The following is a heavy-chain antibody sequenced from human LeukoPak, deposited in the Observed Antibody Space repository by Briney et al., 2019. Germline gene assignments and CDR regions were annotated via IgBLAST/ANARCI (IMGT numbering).Heavy chain of an antibody. D-gene: IGHD2-2*01. V-gene: IGHV4-59*01. J-gene: IGHJ5*02. CDR2: IYYSGST. CDR3: ARDVRSSTSWTNRMYNWFDP. CDR1: GGSISSYY. Sequence: PSETLSLTCTVSGGSISSYYWSWIRQPPGKGLEWIGYIYYSGSTNYNPSLKSRVTISVDTSKNQFSLKLSSVTAADTAVYYCARDVRSSTSWTNRMYNWFDPWGQGTLVTVSS.